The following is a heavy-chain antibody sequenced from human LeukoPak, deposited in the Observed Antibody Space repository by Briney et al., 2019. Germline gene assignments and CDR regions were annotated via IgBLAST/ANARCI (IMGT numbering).Heavy chain of an antibody. CDR2: IYTSGST. CDR1: GGSISRYY. Sequence: SETLSLTCTVSGGSISRYYWSWIRQPAGKGLEWIGRIYTSGSTNYNPSLKSRVTMSVDTSKNQFSLKLSSVTAADTAVYYCARGLVATINAYYYYYYMDVWGKGTTVTVSS. J-gene: IGHJ6*03. D-gene: IGHD5-12*01. V-gene: IGHV4-4*07. CDR3: ARGLVATINAYYYYYYMDV.